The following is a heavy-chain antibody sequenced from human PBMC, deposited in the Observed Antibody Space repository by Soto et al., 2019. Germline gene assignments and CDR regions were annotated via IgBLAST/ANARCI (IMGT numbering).Heavy chain of an antibody. Sequence: ASVKVSCKTSGETFSRSAIHGVRQVPGQRPEWMGWIHAGNGKTKYSQKFQDRLTVTRDTSASTAYMELSSLRSEDTGIYYCARGGPAWYFDHWGQGILVSVSS. CDR3: ARGGPAWYFDH. V-gene: IGHV1-3*01. CDR1: GETFSRSA. J-gene: IGHJ4*02. CDR2: IHAGNGKT. D-gene: IGHD5-12*01.